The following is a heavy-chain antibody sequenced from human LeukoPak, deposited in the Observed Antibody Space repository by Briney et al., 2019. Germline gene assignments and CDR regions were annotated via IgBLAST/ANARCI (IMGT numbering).Heavy chain of an antibody. D-gene: IGHD5-18*01. CDR3: ARGPGTALVRGGLY. V-gene: IGHV4-4*02. J-gene: IGHJ4*02. Sequence: SETLSLTCTISGGSFISSDWWTWVRQPPGKGLEWIGEVYYSGSTNYNPSLKSRVTMSVDRSKNQFFLKLSSVTAADTAVYYCARGPGTALVRGGLYWGQGTLVTVSS. CDR1: GGSFISSDW. CDR2: VYYSGST.